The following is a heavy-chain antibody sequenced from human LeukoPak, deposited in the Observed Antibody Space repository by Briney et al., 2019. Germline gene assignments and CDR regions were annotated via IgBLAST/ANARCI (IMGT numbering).Heavy chain of an antibody. CDR1: GFTFSYFW. D-gene: IGHD4-17*01. J-gene: IGHJ4*02. V-gene: IGHV3-74*01. CDR3: ARDFDGPRASDY. Sequence: TGGSLRLSCAASGFTFSYFWMHWFRQTPGKGLVWVSCINTDGIYSSYADSVKGRFTISRDNVRNTVYLQMNSLRAEDSAVYYCARDFDGPRASDYWGQGISVTVSS. CDR2: INTDGIYS.